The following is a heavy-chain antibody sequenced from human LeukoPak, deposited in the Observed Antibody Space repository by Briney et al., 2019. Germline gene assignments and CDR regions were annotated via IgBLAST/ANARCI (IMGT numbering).Heavy chain of an antibody. CDR2: MNPNSGNT. J-gene: IGHJ6*03. D-gene: IGHD6-19*01. V-gene: IGHV1-8*01. Sequence: ASVKVSCKASGYTCTSYDINWVRQATGQGLEWMGWMNPNSGNTGYAQKFQGRVTMTRNTSISTAYMELSSLRSEDTAVYYCARGLSGSGWTFGGYYYYMDVWGKGTTVTVSS. CDR3: ARGLSGSGWTFGGYYYYMDV. CDR1: GYTCTSYD.